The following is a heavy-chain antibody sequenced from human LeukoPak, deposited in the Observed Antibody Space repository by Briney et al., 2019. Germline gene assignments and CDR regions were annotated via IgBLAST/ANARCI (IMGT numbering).Heavy chain of an antibody. D-gene: IGHD4-23*01. CDR2: ISSSGSTI. J-gene: IGHJ4*02. Sequence: GGSLRLSCAASGFTFSDYYMSWIRQAPGKGLEWVSYISSSGSTIYYADSVKGRFIISRDNAKNSLYLQMNSLRAEDTAVYYCARVHRSGGQPPDYWGQGALVTVSS. V-gene: IGHV3-11*01. CDR1: GFTFSDYY. CDR3: ARVHRSGGQPPDY.